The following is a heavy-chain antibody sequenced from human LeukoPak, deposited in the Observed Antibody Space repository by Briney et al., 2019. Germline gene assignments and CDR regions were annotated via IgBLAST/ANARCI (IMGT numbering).Heavy chain of an antibody. CDR1: GYTFTGYY. Sequence: ASVKVSCKASGYTFTGYYMHWVRQAPGQGLEWMGRINPNSGGTNYAQKFQGRVTMTRDTSISTAYMELSRLRSDDTAVYYCARASYSSGRPFFDYWGQGTLVTVSP. D-gene: IGHD6-19*01. J-gene: IGHJ4*02. V-gene: IGHV1-2*06. CDR3: ARASYSSGRPFFDY. CDR2: INPNSGGT.